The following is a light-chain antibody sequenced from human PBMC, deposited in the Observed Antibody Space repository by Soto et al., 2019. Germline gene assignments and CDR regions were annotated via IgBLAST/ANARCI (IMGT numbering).Light chain of an antibody. CDR1: QDISDV. CDR2: DAS. Sequence: IHIAHSPSTLSPSVGDRVTITCEASQDISDVLNWYQQQPGKAPKVLIYDASKLQTGVPSRFSGRGSGKDFTFTISSLQPDDSGTYYCQQFYDLPITFGQGTRLENK. CDR3: QQFYDLPIT. V-gene: IGKV1-33*01. J-gene: IGKJ5*01.